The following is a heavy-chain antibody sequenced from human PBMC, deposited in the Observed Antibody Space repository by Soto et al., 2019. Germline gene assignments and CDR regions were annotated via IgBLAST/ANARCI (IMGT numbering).Heavy chain of an antibody. D-gene: IGHD2-21*01. J-gene: IGHJ6*03. CDR3: VRGGLWAYYMDV. CDR1: GFTFTTYW. Sequence: EVQLVESGGGLVQPGGSLRLSCAASGFTFTTYWMHLVRQAPGKGLVWVSCIKFDESTTNYADSVKGRLTISRDNAKNTVFLQMNGLGAEDTAVYYCVRGGLWAYYMDVWGKGTTVTVSS. V-gene: IGHV3-74*01. CDR2: IKFDESTT.